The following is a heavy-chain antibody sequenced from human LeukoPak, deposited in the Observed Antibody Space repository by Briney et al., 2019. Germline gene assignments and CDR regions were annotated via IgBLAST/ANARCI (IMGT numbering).Heavy chain of an antibody. CDR2: IRSDSSNQ. Sequence: PGGSLRLSCAASAFRFSSYGMHWVRQAPGKGPEWVAFIRSDSSNQYYADSVKGRFTISRDNSKNTLYLQMNSLRAEDTAVYHCAKVPLSSSGWDREYYFDYWGQGTLVTVSS. CDR3: AKVPLSSSGWDREYYFDY. J-gene: IGHJ4*02. CDR1: AFRFSSYG. D-gene: IGHD6-19*01. V-gene: IGHV3-30*02.